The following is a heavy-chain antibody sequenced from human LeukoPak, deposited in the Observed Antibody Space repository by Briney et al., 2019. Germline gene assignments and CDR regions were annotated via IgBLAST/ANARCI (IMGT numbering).Heavy chain of an antibody. Sequence: PGGSLRLSCAASGFTFSSYSMTWVRQAPGKGLEWVSYISSSSSTIYYADSVKGRFTISRDNAKNSLYLQMNSLRAEDKAVYYCAGEPTVTTGGLDYWGQGTLVTVSS. V-gene: IGHV3-48*01. CDR3: AGEPTVTTGGLDY. J-gene: IGHJ4*02. D-gene: IGHD4-17*01. CDR2: ISSSSSTI. CDR1: GFTFSSYS.